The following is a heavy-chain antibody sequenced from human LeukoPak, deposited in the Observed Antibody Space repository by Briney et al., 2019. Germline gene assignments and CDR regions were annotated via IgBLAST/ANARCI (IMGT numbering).Heavy chain of an antibody. CDR3: ASSLGGYSYGHDAFDI. D-gene: IGHD5-18*01. J-gene: IGHJ3*02. Sequence: PGGSLRLSCAASGFTFSSYSMNWVRQAPGKGLEWVSSISSSSSYIYYADSVKGRFTISRDNAKNSLYLQMNSLRAEDTAVYYCASSLGGYSYGHDAFDIWGQGTMVTVSS. CDR2: ISSSSSYI. CDR1: GFTFSSYS. V-gene: IGHV3-21*01.